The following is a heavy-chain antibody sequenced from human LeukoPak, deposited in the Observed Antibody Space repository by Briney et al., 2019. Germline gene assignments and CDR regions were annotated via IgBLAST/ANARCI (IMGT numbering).Heavy chain of an antibody. J-gene: IGHJ4*02. D-gene: IGHD4-17*01. CDR3: AKRPSDYGDYVSYFDF. CDR2: ISDDGRSK. CDR1: GFSLVSYG. Sequence: GGSLRLSCAASGFSLVSYGMHWVRQAPGKGLEWVGFISDDGRSKDYADSVKGRFTISRDNSKDTLYLQMNGLRDEDTAVYYCAKRPSDYGDYVSYFDFWGQGTLVPVSS. V-gene: IGHV3-30*18.